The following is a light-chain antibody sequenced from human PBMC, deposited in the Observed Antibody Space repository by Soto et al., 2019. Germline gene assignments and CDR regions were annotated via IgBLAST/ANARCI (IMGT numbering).Light chain of an antibody. CDR1: SSDVGGYNY. CDR3: SSYAGSSNV. Sequence: SALTHPPSASGSPGQSVAIPCTGTSSDVGGYNYASWYQQHPGKAPKLMIYEVNKRPSGVPDRFSGSKSGNTASLTVSGLQAEDEADYYCSSYAGSSNVFGTGTKVTVL. CDR2: EVN. J-gene: IGLJ1*01. V-gene: IGLV2-8*01.